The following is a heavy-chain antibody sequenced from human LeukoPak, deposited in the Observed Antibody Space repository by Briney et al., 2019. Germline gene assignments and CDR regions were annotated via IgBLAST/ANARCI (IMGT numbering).Heavy chain of an antibody. CDR2: IYYSGST. J-gene: IGHJ4*02. V-gene: IGHV4-59*01. CDR3: ARGSGRESLDY. CDR1: GGSISSYY. D-gene: IGHD3-3*01. Sequence: SETLSLTCTVSGGSISSYYWSWLRQPPGKGLEWLGYIYYSGSTNYNPSLKSRVTISVDTSKNQFSLKLSSVTAADTAVYYCARGSGRESLDYWGQGTLVTVSS.